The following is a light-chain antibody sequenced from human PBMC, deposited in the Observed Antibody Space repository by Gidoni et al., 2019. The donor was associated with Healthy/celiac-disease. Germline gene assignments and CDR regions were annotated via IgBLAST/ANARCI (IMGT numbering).Light chain of an antibody. Sequence: EIVLTHSPCTLSLSPGERATLSCRASQSVSSSYLAWYQQKPGQAPRPLIYGAYSRATGIPDRFSGSGYGTDFNLNKRRLEPEDFAVYYCQQYGSEPQTFGQGTKLKIK. CDR3: QQYGSEPQT. CDR2: GAY. V-gene: IGKV3-20*01. CDR1: QSVSSSY. J-gene: IGKJ2*01.